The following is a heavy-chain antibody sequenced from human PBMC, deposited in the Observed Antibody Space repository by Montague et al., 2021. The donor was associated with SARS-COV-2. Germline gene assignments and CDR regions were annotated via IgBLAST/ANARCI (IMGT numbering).Heavy chain of an antibody. V-gene: IGHV4-31*03. J-gene: IGHJ3*02. D-gene: IGHD6-19*01. Sequence: TLSLTCTVSGGSINSGGYYWSWIRQHPGKGLEWIGNIYYSGXTXYXXXXKXRLTISVDTSKNQFSLKLSSVTAADTAVYYCARVHFVSSGWYPDAFDIWGQGTMVTVSS. CDR2: IYYSGXT. CDR1: GGSINSGGYY. CDR3: ARVHFVSSGWYPDAFDI.